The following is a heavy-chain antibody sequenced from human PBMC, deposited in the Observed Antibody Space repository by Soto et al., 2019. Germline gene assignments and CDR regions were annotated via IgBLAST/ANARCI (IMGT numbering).Heavy chain of an antibody. V-gene: IGHV4-59*01. CDR3: ARDTGWFGLA. Sequence: QVQLQESGPGLVKPSETLSLTCTVSGGSISSYYWSWIRQPPGKGLEWIGYIYYSGSTNYNPSLKXXVXIXXDTSKNQFSLKLSSVTAADTAVYYCARDTGWFGLAWGQGTLVTVSS. D-gene: IGHD3-10*01. CDR2: IYYSGST. J-gene: IGHJ5*02. CDR1: GGSISSYY.